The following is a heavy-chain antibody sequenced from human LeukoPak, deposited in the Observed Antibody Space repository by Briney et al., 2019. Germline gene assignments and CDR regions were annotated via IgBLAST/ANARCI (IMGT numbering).Heavy chain of an antibody. CDR1: GFTFSSYG. D-gene: IGHD3-16*01. CDR3: ARVRGRYPDAFDF. Sequence: PGRSLRLSCAASGFTFSSYGMHWVRQAPGKGLEWVAVISYDGSNKYYADSVKGRFTISRDNSKNTLYLQMNSLRAEDTAVYYCARVRGRYPDAFDFWGQGTMVIVSS. J-gene: IGHJ3*01. CDR2: ISYDGSNK. V-gene: IGHV3-30*03.